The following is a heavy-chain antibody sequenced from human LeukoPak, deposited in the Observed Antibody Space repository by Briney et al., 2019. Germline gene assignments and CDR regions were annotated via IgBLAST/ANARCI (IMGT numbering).Heavy chain of an antibody. CDR2: INPNSGGT. CDR3: ARGIYSGSYYDWFDP. D-gene: IGHD1-26*01. V-gene: IGHV1-2*06. CDR1: GYTFTGYY. J-gene: IGHJ5*02. Sequence: ASVKVSCKASGYTFTGYYMHWVRQAPGQGLEWMGRINPNSGGTNYAQKFQGRVTMTRDTSISTAYMELSRLRSDDTAVYYCARGIYSGSYYDWFDPWGQGTLVTVSS.